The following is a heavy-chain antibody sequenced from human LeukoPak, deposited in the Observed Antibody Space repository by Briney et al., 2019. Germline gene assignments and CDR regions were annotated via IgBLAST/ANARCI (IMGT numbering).Heavy chain of an antibody. V-gene: IGHV1-2*02. J-gene: IGHJ4*02. CDR2: INPNSGGT. CDR3: ARWGSSSYSLIDY. D-gene: IGHD6-13*01. CDR1: GYSFTGNY. Sequence: GASVKVSCKASGYSFTGNYMHWVRQATGQGLEGMGWINPNSGGTNYAQKFQGRVTMTRDTSISTAYMELSRLRSDDTAVYYCARWGSSSYSLIDYWGQGTLVTVSS.